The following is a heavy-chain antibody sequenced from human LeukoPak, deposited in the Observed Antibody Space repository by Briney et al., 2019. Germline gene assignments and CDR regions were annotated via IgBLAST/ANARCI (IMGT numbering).Heavy chain of an antibody. J-gene: IGHJ3*02. Sequence: GGSLRLSYAATGVTFSSYSMNWVRQAPGKGLEWVSSISSSSSYIYYADSVKGRFTISRDNAKNSLYLQMNSLRAEDTAVYYCARDCSSTSCYSPDAFDIWGQGTMVTVSS. CDR3: ARDCSSTSCYSPDAFDI. CDR1: GVTFSSYS. V-gene: IGHV3-21*01. CDR2: ISSSSSYI. D-gene: IGHD2-2*01.